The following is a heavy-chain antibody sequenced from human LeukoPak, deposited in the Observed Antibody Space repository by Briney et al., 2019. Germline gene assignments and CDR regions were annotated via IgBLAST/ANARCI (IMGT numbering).Heavy chain of an antibody. V-gene: IGHV3-23*01. CDR2: ISDSGGGT. J-gene: IGHJ4*02. CDR1: GFTFSNFA. CDR3: AKVGVGWVAFEH. D-gene: IGHD3-16*01. Sequence: PGGSLRLSCAGSGFTFSNFAMSWVRQAPGKGLQWVSAISDSGGGTFYADSVKGRFTISRDNSKNTLYLQMNSLRAEDTAVYYCAKVGVGWVAFEHSGQGTLVTVSS.